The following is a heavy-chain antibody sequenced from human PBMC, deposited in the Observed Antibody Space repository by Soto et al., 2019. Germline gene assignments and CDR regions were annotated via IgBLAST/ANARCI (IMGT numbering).Heavy chain of an antibody. J-gene: IGHJ4*02. V-gene: IGHV3-15*01. CDR3: TTGGDSVLDDY. CDR2: IKSKTDGGTI. Sequence: EVQLVESGGDLVKPGGSLRLSCAASGFTFSSAWMSWVRQAPGKGLEWLGRIKSKTDGGTIDYAAPVKGRFTISRXDSENTLYLQMNSLKTEDTAVYYCTTGGDSVLDDYWGQGTLVTVSS. CDR1: GFTFSSAW. D-gene: IGHD2-21*02.